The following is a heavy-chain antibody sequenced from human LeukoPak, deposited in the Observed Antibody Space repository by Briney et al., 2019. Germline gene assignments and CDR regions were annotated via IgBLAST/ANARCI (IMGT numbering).Heavy chain of an antibody. V-gene: IGHV4-59*12. J-gene: IGHJ4*02. D-gene: IGHD5-12*01. CDR2: IYYSGSI. Sequence: SETLSLTCTVSGGSISSYYWSWIRQPPGKGLEWIGYIYYSGSINYNPSLKSRVIISVDTSKNQFSLKLSSVTAADTAMYYCARQIYSGQPFDCWGQGTLVTVSS. CDR3: ARQIYSGQPFDC. CDR1: GGSISSYY.